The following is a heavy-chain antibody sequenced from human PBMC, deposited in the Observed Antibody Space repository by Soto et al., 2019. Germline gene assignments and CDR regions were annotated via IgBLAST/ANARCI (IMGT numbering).Heavy chain of an antibody. CDR2: IWYDGSNK. CDR1: GFTFSSYG. J-gene: IGHJ4*02. CDR3: ARIMCGGDCYDFDF. Sequence: QVQLVESWGGVVQPGRSLRLSCAASGFTFSSYGMHWVRQAPGKGLEWVAVIWYDGSNKYYADSVKGRFTISRDNSKNTLYLQMNSLRAEDTAVYYCARIMCGGDCYDFDFWGQGTLVTVSS. D-gene: IGHD2-21*02. V-gene: IGHV3-33*01.